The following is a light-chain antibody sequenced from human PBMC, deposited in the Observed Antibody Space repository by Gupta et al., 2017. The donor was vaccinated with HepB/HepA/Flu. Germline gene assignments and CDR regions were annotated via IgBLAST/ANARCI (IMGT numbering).Light chain of an antibody. CDR3: AAAHDTVDGPL. CDR1: TSNIGVNN. CDR2: HNY. J-gene: IGLJ2*01. V-gene: IGLV1-44*01. Sequence: QSLLTQPPSATGTPGQRVTISCSGSTSNIGVNNVNWYQHLPGSAPKLLIYHNYQRPVGVPDRFSASKSGTSASLTISGLQAGDEADYYCAAAHDTVDGPLFGGGTRLTVL.